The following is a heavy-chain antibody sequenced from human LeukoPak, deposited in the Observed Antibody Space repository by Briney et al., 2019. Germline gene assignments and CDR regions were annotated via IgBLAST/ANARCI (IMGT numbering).Heavy chain of an antibody. CDR2: INPNSGGT. D-gene: IGHD3-22*01. V-gene: IGHV1-2*02. Sequence: ASVKVSCKASGYTFTGYYMHWVRQAPGQGLEWMGWINPNSGGTNYAQKFQGRVTMTRDTSISTAHMELSRLRSDDTAVYYCARLLRYGGRAFDIWGQGTMVTVSS. CDR1: GYTFTGYY. CDR3: ARLLRYGGRAFDI. J-gene: IGHJ3*02.